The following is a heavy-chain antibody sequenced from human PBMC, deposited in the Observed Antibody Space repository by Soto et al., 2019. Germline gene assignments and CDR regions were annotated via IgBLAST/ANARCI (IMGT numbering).Heavy chain of an antibody. V-gene: IGHV1-2*04. CDR1: GYTFTGYY. CDR2: INPNSGGT. CDR3: ARDPSVSPGPVPSGFMDY. J-gene: IGHJ4*02. Sequence: ASVKVSCKASGYTFTGYYMHWVRQAPGQGLEWMGWINPNSGGTNYAQKFQGWVTMTRDTSISTAYMELSRLRSDDTAVYYCARDPSVSPGPVPSGFMDYWGQGTLVTVSS. D-gene: IGHD1-26*01.